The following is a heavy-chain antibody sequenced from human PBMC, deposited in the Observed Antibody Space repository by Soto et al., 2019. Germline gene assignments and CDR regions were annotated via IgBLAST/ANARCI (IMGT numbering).Heavy chain of an antibody. D-gene: IGHD6-6*01. Sequence: VGSLRPSCAPSVFTFSSYGMHCVRHAPGKWLEWVAVISYDGSNKYYADSVKGRFTISRDNSKNTLYLQMNSLRAEDTAVYYCAKDHRAALSYYSYGIDGWGEGTTVKVS. CDR3: AKDHRAALSYYSYGIDG. V-gene: IGHV3-30*18. CDR1: VFTFSSYG. CDR2: ISYDGSNK. J-gene: IGHJ6*02.